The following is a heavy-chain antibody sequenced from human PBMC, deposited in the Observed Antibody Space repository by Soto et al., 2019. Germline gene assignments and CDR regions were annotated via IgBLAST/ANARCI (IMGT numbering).Heavy chain of an antibody. CDR1: GGSISSGDYY. CDR3: ARDGWNPL. J-gene: IGHJ4*02. V-gene: IGHV4-30-4*01. CDR2: IYYSGST. D-gene: IGHD1-1*01. Sequence: SETLSLTCTVSGGSISSGDYYWSWIRQPPGKGLEGIWYIYYSGSTYYNPSLKSRVTISVDTYKNQFSLQLSSVTAADTAVYHCARDGWNPLWGQGTLVTVSS.